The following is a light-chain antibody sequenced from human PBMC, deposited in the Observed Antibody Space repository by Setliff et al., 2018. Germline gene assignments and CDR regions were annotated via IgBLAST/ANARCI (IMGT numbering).Light chain of an antibody. J-gene: IGLJ3*02. CDR2: YDS. V-gene: IGLV3-21*04. CDR1: NIGSKS. CDR3: QVWDSSSDHWV. Sequence: ELTQPPSVSVAPGKTARITCGGNNIGSKSVHWYQQKPGQAPVLVIYYDSDRPSGIPERFSGSNSGNTATLTISRVEAGDEADYYCQVWDSSSDHWVFGGGTQLTVL.